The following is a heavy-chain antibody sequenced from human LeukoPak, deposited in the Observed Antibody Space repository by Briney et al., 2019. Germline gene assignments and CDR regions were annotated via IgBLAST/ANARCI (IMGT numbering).Heavy chain of an antibody. CDR2: ISSSSSYI. Sequence: GGSLRLSCAASGFTFSSYSMNWVRQAPGKGLEWVSSISSSSSYIYYADSVKGRFTISRDNAKNSLYLQMNSLRAEDTAVYYCAKDGADITDYYYYYMDVWAKGPRSPSP. CDR1: GFTFSSYS. V-gene: IGHV3-21*01. CDR3: AKDGADITDYYYYYMDV. J-gene: IGHJ6*03. D-gene: IGHD3-16*01.